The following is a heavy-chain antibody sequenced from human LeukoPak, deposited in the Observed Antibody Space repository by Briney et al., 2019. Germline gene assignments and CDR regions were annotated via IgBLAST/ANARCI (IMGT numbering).Heavy chain of an antibody. V-gene: IGHV1-46*01. CDR3: ATDRSAWSYSFDY. CDR1: LYIFTRHK. D-gene: IGHD6-19*01. J-gene: IGHJ4*02. Sequence: GASVKVSCKPSLYIFTRHKIHLVRQAPAHGLEWMAIIDPNGRTTYAQKVQDRVTSTRETSTRTSYMELSSLRSDDTAVYYCATDRSAWSYSFDYWGQGTLVTVSS. CDR2: IDPNGRT.